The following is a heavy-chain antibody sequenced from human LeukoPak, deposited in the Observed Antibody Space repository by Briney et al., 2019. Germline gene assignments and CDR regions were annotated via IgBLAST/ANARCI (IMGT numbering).Heavy chain of an antibody. D-gene: IGHD6-13*01. CDR2: IHTGGGI. Sequence: SETLSLTCIVSGGSINSDYWIWIRQPAGKGLEWIGRIHTGGGINSNPSLKSRVTMSVDTSKNQFSLKLTSVTAADTAVYYCARGMITAGGLHYWGQGTLVTVSS. CDR3: ARGMITAGGLHY. V-gene: IGHV4-4*07. J-gene: IGHJ4*02. CDR1: GGSINSDY.